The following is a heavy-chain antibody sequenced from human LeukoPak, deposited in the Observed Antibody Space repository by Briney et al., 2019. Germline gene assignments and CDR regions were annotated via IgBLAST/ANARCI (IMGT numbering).Heavy chain of an antibody. J-gene: IGHJ4*02. CDR1: GDSVSSNSAA. V-gene: IGHV6-1*01. CDR2: TYYRSKWYN. D-gene: IGHD6-19*01. CDR3: ARDAGSGWSSFDY. Sequence: SQTLSLACAISGDSVSSNSAAWNWIRQSPSRGLEWLGRTYYRSKWYNDYAVSMKSRITINPDTSKDQFSLQLNSVTPEDTAVYYCARDAGSGWSSFDYWGQGTLVTVSS.